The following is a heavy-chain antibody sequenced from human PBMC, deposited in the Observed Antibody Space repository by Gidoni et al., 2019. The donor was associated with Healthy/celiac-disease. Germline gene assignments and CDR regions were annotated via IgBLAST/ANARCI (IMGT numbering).Heavy chain of an antibody. CDR3: ARIRNYDFWSGYDPTDAFDI. J-gene: IGHJ3*02. Sequence: QVQLQESGPGLVKPSETLSLTCTGSGGSISSYYWSWLRQPAGKGLEWIGRIYTGGSTNYNPSLKSRVTMSVDTSKNQFSLKLSSVTAADTAVYYCARIRNYDFWSGYDPTDAFDIWGQGTMVTVSS. CDR1: GGSISSYY. V-gene: IGHV4-4*07. D-gene: IGHD3-3*01. CDR2: IYTGGST.